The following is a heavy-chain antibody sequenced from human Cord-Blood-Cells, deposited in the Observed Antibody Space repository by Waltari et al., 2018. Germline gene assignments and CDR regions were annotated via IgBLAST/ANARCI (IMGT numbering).Heavy chain of an antibody. J-gene: IGHJ6*02. D-gene: IGHD3-3*01. CDR1: GGSFSGYS. CDR2: INHSGST. V-gene: IGHV4-34*01. CDR3: ARGFGLVRYGMDV. Sequence: QVQLQQWGAGLLKPSETLSLTCAVYGGSFSGYSWSWSRQPPGKGLEWIGEINHSGSTNYNPSLKSRVTISVDTSKNQFSLKLSSVTAADTAVYYCARGFGLVRYGMDVWGQGTTVTVSS.